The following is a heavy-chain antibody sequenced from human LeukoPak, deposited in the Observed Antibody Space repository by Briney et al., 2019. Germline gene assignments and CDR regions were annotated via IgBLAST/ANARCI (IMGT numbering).Heavy chain of an antibody. CDR3: ARDNGGPETWFDP. Sequence: ASVKVSCKTSGYTFTTYGISWVRQAPGQGLEWMGWTSTYNGNTNYAQKLQGRVTMTTDTSTSTAYMELRSLRSDDTAVYYCARDNGGPETWFDPWGQGTLVTVSS. J-gene: IGHJ5*02. CDR1: GYTFTTYG. V-gene: IGHV1-18*01. CDR2: TSTYNGNT. D-gene: IGHD4-23*01.